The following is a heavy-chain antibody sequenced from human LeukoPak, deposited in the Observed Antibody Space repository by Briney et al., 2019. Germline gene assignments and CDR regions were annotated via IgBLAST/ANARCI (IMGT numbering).Heavy chain of an antibody. D-gene: IGHD2-2*02. V-gene: IGHV3-21*01. CDR2: ISSGSSYI. CDR3: ASPVAAIRDYYYYGLDV. J-gene: IGHJ6*02. CDR1: GFTFSSYS. Sequence: PGGSLRLSCAASGFTFSSYSINWVRQAPGKGLEWVSSISSGSSYIYYADSVKGRFTISRDNAKNSLYLQMNSLRAEDTAVYYCASPVAAIRDYYYYGLDVWGQGTTVTVSS.